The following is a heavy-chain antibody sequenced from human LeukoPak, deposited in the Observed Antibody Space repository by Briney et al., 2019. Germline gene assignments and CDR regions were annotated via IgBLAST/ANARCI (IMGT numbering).Heavy chain of an antibody. D-gene: IGHD2/OR15-2a*01. V-gene: IGHV3-13*01. J-gene: IGHJ3*02. Sequence: GGSLRLSCEASGFTFRSCDLHWVRQTAAKGLEWVSLINTAGGTFYSDSVRGRFTISRENAENSFYLQMNSLTADDTAVYYCAREAFTDATGYYFSPLDMWGQGTTVTVSS. CDR2: INTAGGT. CDR1: GFTFRSCD. CDR3: AREAFTDATGYYFSPLDM.